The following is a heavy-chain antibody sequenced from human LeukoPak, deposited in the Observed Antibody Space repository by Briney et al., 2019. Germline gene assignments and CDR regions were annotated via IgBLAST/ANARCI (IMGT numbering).Heavy chain of an antibody. D-gene: IGHD3-3*01. CDR3: ARAPIFGAHHRRFDP. CDR1: GYTFSSYA. CDR2: IIPIFGTA. Sequence: SVKVSCKASGYTFSSYAISWVRQAPGQGLEWMGGIIPIFGTANYAQKFQGRVTITADESTSTAYMELSSLRSEDTAVYYCARAPIFGAHHRRFDPWGQGTLVTVSS. J-gene: IGHJ5*02. V-gene: IGHV1-69*13.